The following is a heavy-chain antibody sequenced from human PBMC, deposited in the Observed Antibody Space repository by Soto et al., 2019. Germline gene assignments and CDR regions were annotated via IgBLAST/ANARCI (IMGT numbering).Heavy chain of an antibody. CDR1: GFTFSSYS. V-gene: IGHV3-21*01. D-gene: IGHD3-22*01. J-gene: IGHJ3*02. Sequence: EVQLVESGGGLVKPGGSLRLSCAASGFTFSSYSMNWDRQAPGKGLEWVSAISSSSSYIYYADSVKGRFTISRDNAENSLYLQMNILRAEDTAVYSCATELSDSSGYYYGRAFDIWGQGTMVTVSS. CDR2: ISSSSSYI. CDR3: ATELSDSSGYYYGRAFDI.